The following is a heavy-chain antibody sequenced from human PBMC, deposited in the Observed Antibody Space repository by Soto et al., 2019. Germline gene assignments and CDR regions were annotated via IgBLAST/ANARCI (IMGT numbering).Heavy chain of an antibody. V-gene: IGHV3-9*01. J-gene: IGHJ6*04. CDR3: AASWGYDSSGYSGFYYGMDV. D-gene: IGHD3-22*01. CDR1: GFTFDDYA. Sequence: PGESLKISCAASGFTFDDYAMHWVRQVLGKGLEWVSSISWNSGNIGYADSVKGRFTTSRDNAKNSLYLQMNSLRPDDTALYYCAASWGYDSSGYSGFYYGMDVWGKGTTVTVSS. CDR2: ISWNSGNI.